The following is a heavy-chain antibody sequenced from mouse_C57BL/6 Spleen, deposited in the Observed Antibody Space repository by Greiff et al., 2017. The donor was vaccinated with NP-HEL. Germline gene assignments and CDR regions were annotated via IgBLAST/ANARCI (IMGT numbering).Heavy chain of an antibody. CDR2: IYPGDGDT. Sequence: QVQLQQSGPELVKPGASVKISCKASGYAFSSSWMNWVKQRPGKGLEWIGRIYPGDGDTNYNGKFKGKATLTADKSSSTAYMQLSSLTSEDSAVYFCARGITGAMDYWGQRTSVTVSS. V-gene: IGHV1-82*01. D-gene: IGHD2-4*01. CDR3: ARGITGAMDY. CDR1: GYAFSSSW. J-gene: IGHJ4*01.